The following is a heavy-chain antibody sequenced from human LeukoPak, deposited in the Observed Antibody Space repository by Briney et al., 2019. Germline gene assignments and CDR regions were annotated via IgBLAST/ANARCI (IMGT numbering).Heavy chain of an antibody. D-gene: IGHD4-17*01. Sequence: PGGSLRLSCAVSGFTFSSYWMSWVRQAPGKGLEWVAKIKQDGSEKYYVDSVKGRFTISRDNAKNSLYLQMNSLRAEDTAVYYCAKATGVTTYYWGQGTLVTVSS. CDR1: GFTFSSYW. V-gene: IGHV3-7*01. CDR3: AKATGVTTYY. CDR2: IKQDGSEK. J-gene: IGHJ4*02.